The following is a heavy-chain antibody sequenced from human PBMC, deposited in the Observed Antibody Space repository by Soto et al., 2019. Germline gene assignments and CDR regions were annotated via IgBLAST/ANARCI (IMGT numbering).Heavy chain of an antibody. J-gene: IGHJ4*02. Sequence: PGGSLRLSCAASGLTFSSYAMHWLRQAPGKGLEWVAVISYDGSNKYYADSVKGRFTISRDNSNNTLYLQMNSLRVADTAVYYCARGNGSRGSYGFKYWGQGSLVTVCS. V-gene: IGHV3-30-3*01. CDR2: ISYDGSNK. CDR1: GLTFSSYA. D-gene: IGHD5-18*01. CDR3: ARGNGSRGSYGFKY.